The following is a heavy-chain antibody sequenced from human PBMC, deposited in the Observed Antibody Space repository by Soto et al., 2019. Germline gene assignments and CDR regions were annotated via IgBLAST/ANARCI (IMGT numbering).Heavy chain of an antibody. D-gene: IGHD2-15*01. CDR1: GLTFNRYW. Sequence: DVQLVETGGGVVPPGGSLRLSCAASGLTFNRYWMHWVRHAPGKGLVWVSHINTDGSNTNYAGSVKGRFTISRDNAKSTLFLQMNSLRDEDTAVYYCAREFCSGGNCYTYYFDPWGQGIPVTVSS. V-gene: IGHV3-74*01. CDR3: AREFCSGGNCYTYYFDP. J-gene: IGHJ5*02. CDR2: INTDGSNT.